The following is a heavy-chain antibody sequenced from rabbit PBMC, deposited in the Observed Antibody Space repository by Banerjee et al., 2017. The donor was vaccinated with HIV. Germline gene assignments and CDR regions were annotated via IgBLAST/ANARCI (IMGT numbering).Heavy chain of an antibody. V-gene: IGHV1S40*01. Sequence: QSLEESGRDLVKPGASLTLTCTASGVSFSSNYYMCWVRQAPGKGLEWIACIDTGSSGFTYFASWAKGRFTISKTSSTTVTLQVTSLTAADTATYFCARDSGTSFSSYGMDLWGPGTLVTVS. J-gene: IGHJ6*01. CDR1: GVSFSSNYY. CDR3: ARDSGTSFSSYGMDL. CDR2: IDTGSSGFT. D-gene: IGHD8-1*01.